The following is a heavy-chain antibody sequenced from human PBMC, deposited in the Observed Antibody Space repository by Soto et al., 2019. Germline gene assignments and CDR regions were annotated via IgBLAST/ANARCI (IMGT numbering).Heavy chain of an antibody. D-gene: IGHD3-22*01. CDR1: GFTVSSNY. Sequence: GGSLRLSCAASGFTVSSNYMRWVRQAPGKGLEWVSVIYSGGSTYYADSVKGRFTISRDNSKNTLYLQMNSLRAEDTAVYYCAKDTYYHDGGGYYIFDYWGQGTPVTVSS. V-gene: IGHV3-66*02. CDR2: IYSGGST. CDR3: AKDTYYHDGGGYYIFDY. J-gene: IGHJ4*02.